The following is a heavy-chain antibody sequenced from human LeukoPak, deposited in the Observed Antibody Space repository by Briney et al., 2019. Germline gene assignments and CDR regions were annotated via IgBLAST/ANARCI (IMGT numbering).Heavy chain of an antibody. Sequence: GGSLRLSCAASGFTFSSYGMHWVRQAPGKGLEWVAFIRYDGSNKYYADSVKGRFTISRDNARNSLYLQMNSLRGEDTAVYYCARDPYSGTYGDTYYYYMDVWGKGTTVTISS. CDR1: GFTFSSYG. CDR3: ARDPYSGTYGDTYYYYMDV. V-gene: IGHV3-30*02. J-gene: IGHJ6*03. D-gene: IGHD1-26*01. CDR2: IRYDGSNK.